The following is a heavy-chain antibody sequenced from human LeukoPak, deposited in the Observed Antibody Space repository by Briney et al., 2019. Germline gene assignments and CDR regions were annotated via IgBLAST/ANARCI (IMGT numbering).Heavy chain of an antibody. V-gene: IGHV4-4*02. CDR3: ARVQFQWELHARHFDY. CDR1: GGSISSSNW. J-gene: IGHJ4*02. D-gene: IGHD1-26*01. CDR2: IYHSGST. Sequence: SSETLSLTCAVSGGSISSSNWWSWVRQPPGKGLEWIGEIYHSGSTNYNPSLKSRVTISVDKSKNQFSLKLSSVTAADTAVYYCARVQFQWELHARHFDYWGQGTLVTVSS.